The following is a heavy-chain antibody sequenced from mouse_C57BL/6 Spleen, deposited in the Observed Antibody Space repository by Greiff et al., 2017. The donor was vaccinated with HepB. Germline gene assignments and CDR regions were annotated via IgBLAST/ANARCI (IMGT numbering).Heavy chain of an antibody. CDR2: INPSSGYT. Sequence: VQLQQSGAELAKPGASVKLSCKASGYTFTSYWMHWVKQRPGQGLEWIGYINPSSGYTKYNQKFKDKATLNADKSSSTAYMQLSSLTYEDSAVYYCARKGFDYWGQGTTLTVSS. CDR3: ARKGFDY. CDR1: GYTFTSYW. J-gene: IGHJ2*01. V-gene: IGHV1-7*01.